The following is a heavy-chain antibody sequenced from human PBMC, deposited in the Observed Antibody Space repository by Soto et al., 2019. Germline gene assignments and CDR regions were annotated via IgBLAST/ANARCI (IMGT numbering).Heavy chain of an antibody. Sequence: ASVKVSCKASGYTFTASGISRVRQAPGQGLEWMGWTSIYNGHTEYSPKFLGRVVMTTDTSADTAYLELRSLRPDDAALYYCARWDDYGASDQYHFDHWGQGTLVTVSS. CDR3: ARWDDYGASDQYHFDH. CDR2: TSIYNGHT. J-gene: IGHJ4*02. D-gene: IGHD4-17*01. CDR1: GYTFTASG. V-gene: IGHV1-18*01.